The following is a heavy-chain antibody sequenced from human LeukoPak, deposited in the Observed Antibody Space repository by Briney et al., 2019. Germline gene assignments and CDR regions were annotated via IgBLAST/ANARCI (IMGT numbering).Heavy chain of an antibody. CDR1: GGSFSGYY. Sequence: SETLSLTCAVYGGSFSGYYWTWVRQPPGEGLEWIGEITHSGSTNYNPSLKSRVTISVDTSKNQFSLKLSSVTAADTAFYYCARAQDSVVVAALASNWYFDLWGRGTLVTVSS. V-gene: IGHV4-34*01. D-gene: IGHD2-2*01. J-gene: IGHJ2*01. CDR3: ARAQDSVVVAALASNWYFDL. CDR2: ITHSGST.